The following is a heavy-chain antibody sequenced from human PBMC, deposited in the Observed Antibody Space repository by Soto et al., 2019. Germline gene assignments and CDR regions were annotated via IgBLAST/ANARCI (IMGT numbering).Heavy chain of an antibody. D-gene: IGHD3-9*01. CDR1: GYPFTGYY. CDR3: ARVIDILTGHNWFDP. CDR2: INPNSGGT. Sequence: VSCKASGYPFTGYYMHWVRQAPGQGLEWMGWINPNSGGTNYAQKFQGRVTMTRDTSISTAYMELSRLRSDDTAVYYCARVIDILTGHNWFDPWGQGTLVTVSS. V-gene: IGHV1-2*02. J-gene: IGHJ5*02.